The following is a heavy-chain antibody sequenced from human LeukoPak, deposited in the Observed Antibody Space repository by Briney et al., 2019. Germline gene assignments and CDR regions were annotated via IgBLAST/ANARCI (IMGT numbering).Heavy chain of an antibody. V-gene: IGHV3-30*03. J-gene: IGHJ4*02. CDR1: GFTFSSYG. CDR2: ISYDGSNK. Sequence: GRSLRLSCAASGFTFSSYGMHWVRQAPGKGLEWVAVISYDGSNKHYADSVKGRFTISRDNSKNTLYLQMNNLRAEDTAVYYCLYGDYDFDYWGQGTLVTVSS. CDR3: LYGDYDFDY. D-gene: IGHD4-17*01.